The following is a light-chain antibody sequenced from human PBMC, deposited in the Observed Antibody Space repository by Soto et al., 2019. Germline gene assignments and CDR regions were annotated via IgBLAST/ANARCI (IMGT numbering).Light chain of an antibody. V-gene: IGKV2-28*01. Sequence: DIVMTQSPLSLPVTPGEPASISCRSSQSLLHSNGYNYLDWYLQKPGQSPQLLIYLGSNRDSGVPDRVSGSGSGTDFTLKISRVEAADVGVYYCMQALQTPWTFGQGTKVEIK. CDR3: MQALQTPWT. CDR2: LGS. J-gene: IGKJ1*01. CDR1: QSLLHSNGYNY.